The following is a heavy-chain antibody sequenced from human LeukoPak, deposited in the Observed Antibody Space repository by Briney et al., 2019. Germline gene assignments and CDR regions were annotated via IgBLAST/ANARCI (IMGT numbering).Heavy chain of an antibody. CDR1: SFTFVDYT. D-gene: IGHD2-2*01. CDR2: ISWNSGSI. Sequence: GGSLRLSCPASSFTFVDYTMHCVRQAPGKGVEWVSGISWNSGSIGYADSVKVRFTISRDNAKNSLYLQMNSLRAEDRALYYCVGLYCSSTSCRGHSDYWGQGTLDTVSS. CDR3: VGLYCSSTSCRGHSDY. V-gene: IGHV3-9*01. J-gene: IGHJ4*02.